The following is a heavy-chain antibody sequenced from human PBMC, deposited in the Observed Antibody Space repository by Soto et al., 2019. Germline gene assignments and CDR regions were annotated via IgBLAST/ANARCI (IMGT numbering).Heavy chain of an antibody. CDR1: GGTFRIYA. D-gene: IGHD3-3*01. J-gene: IGHJ6*02. V-gene: IGHV1-69*13. CDR3: ASRFWDGGYYYYGMDV. CDR2: IIPIFGTA. Sequence: PGKVCCKASGGTFRIYAISLLLQAPEEVLEWMGGIIPIFGTANYAQKFQGRVTITANESTSTAYMELSRLRSEDTAVYYCASRFWDGGYYYYGMDVWGQGTTLTVSS.